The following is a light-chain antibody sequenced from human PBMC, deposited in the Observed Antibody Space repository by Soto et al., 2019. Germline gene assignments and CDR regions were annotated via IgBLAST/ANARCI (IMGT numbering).Light chain of an antibody. CDR3: QQSYSTPST. V-gene: IGKV1-39*01. J-gene: IGKJ1*01. Sequence: DIQMTQSPSSLCASVGARVTITGRASQSISSYLNWYQQKPGKAPKLLIYAASSLQSGVTSRFSGSGSGTDFTLTISSLQPEDFATYYCQQSYSTPSTFGQGTQVDIK. CDR1: QSISSY. CDR2: AAS.